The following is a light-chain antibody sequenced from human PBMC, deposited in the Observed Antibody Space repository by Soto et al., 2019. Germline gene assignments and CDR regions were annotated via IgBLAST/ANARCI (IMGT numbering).Light chain of an antibody. Sequence: DIVMTQSPDSLAVSLGERATINCKSSQSVLYSSNNKNYLAWYQLKPGQPPKLLISWASTRESGVPDRFSGSGSWTEFTLTISSLQAEDVAVYYCQQYYRLGTFGGGTKVEIK. CDR2: WAS. CDR3: QQYYRLGT. J-gene: IGKJ4*01. CDR1: QSVLYSSNNKNY. V-gene: IGKV4-1*01.